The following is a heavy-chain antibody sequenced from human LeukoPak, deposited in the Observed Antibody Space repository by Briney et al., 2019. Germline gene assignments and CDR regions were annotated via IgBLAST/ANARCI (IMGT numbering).Heavy chain of an antibody. J-gene: IGHJ4*02. CDR2: INSDGSSA. V-gene: IGHV3-74*01. D-gene: IGHD3-16*01. CDR3: SFVWGSYDY. Sequence: GGSLRLSCAGSGFTLKSFWMHWVRQAPGKGLVWVSRINSDGSSASYADSVKGRFTISRDNTKNTLYLQMSSLRVEDTAVYYCSFVWGSYDYWGQGTLVTVSS. CDR1: GFTLKSFW.